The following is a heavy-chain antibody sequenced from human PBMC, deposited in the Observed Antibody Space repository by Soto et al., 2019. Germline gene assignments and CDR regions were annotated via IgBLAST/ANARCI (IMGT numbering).Heavy chain of an antibody. D-gene: IGHD6-19*01. CDR3: AKEAVAGNGMDV. CDR2: IIPIFGTA. V-gene: IGHV1-69*13. Sequence: SVRVSCKASGGSFSSYAISWVRQAPGQGLEWMGGIIPIFGTANYAQKFQGRVTITADESTSTAYMELSSLRSEDTAVYYCAKEAVAGNGMDVWGQGTTVTVSS. J-gene: IGHJ6*02. CDR1: GGSFSSYA.